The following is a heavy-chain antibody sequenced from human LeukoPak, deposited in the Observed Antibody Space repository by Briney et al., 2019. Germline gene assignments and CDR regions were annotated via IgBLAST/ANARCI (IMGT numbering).Heavy chain of an antibody. D-gene: IGHD2-2*01. CDR3: ARGPPPSIVVVPAAMHVDNWFDP. J-gene: IGHJ5*02. CDR2: INPSGGST. CDR1: GYTFSGYY. V-gene: IGHV1-46*01. Sequence: ASVKVSCKASGYTFSGYYMHWVRQAPGQGLEWMGIINPSGGSTSYAQKFQGRVTMTRDTSTSTVYMELSSLRSEDTAVYYCARGPPPSIVVVPAAMHVDNWFDPWGQGTLATVSS.